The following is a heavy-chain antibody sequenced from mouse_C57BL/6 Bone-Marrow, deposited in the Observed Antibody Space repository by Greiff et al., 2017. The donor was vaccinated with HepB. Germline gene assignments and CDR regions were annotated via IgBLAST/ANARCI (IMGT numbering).Heavy chain of an antibody. CDR2: IYPGSGNN. J-gene: IGHJ2*01. CDR3: AREYYGSSWYFDY. D-gene: IGHD1-1*01. V-gene: IGHV1-76*01. CDR1: GYTFTDYY. Sequence: QVQLKESGAELVRPGASVKLSCKASGYTFTDYYINWVKQRPGQGLEWIARIYPGSGNNYYNEKFKGKATLTAEKSSRTAYMQLSSLTSEDSAVYFCAREYYGSSWYFDYWGQGTTLTVSS.